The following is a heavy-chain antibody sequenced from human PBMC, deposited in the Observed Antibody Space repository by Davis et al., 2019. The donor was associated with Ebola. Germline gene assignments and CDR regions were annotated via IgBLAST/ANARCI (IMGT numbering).Heavy chain of an antibody. V-gene: IGHV1-2*02. J-gene: IGHJ5*02. Sequence: ASVKVSCKASGYTFTGYYMHWVRQAPGQGLEWMGWINPNSGGTNYAQKLQGRVTMTTDTSTSTAYMELRSLRSDDTAVYYCAREGRLIDGKIDPWGQGTLVTVSS. CDR1: GYTFTGYY. CDR3: AREGRLIDGKIDP. CDR2: INPNSGGT. D-gene: IGHD3-16*01.